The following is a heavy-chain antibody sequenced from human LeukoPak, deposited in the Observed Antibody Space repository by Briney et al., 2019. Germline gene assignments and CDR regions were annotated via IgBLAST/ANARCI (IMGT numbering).Heavy chain of an antibody. J-gene: IGHJ4*02. V-gene: IGHV1-8*02. CDR3: AKYKGGDYIDSGKRYYLDH. D-gene: IGHD3-10*01. CDR2: MNPDSGKK. CDR1: GYMFTSYD. Sequence: GASVKVSCKASGYMFTSYDFNWVRQATGQGLEWMGWMNPDSGKKGQAQKFQGRITMTRNTSISTAYMELSSLGPEDTAVYYCAKYKGGDYIDSGKRYYLDHWGQGTPVTVSS.